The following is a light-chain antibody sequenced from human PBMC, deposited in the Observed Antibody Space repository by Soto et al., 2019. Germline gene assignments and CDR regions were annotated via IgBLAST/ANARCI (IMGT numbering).Light chain of an antibody. Sequence: DIQMTQSPSTLSASVGDRVTITCRASQSLSSWLAWYQQKPGKAPKLLIYKASSLQSEVPSRFSGSGSETEFTLTISSLQPDDFATYYCQQYNNYPWTFGQGTKVEIK. CDR2: KAS. J-gene: IGKJ1*01. V-gene: IGKV1-5*03. CDR1: QSLSSW. CDR3: QQYNNYPWT.